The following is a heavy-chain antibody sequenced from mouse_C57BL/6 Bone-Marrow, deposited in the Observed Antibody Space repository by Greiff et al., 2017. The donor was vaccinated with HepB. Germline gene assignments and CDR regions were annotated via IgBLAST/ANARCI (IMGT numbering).Heavy chain of an antibody. CDR1: GYTFTDYE. J-gene: IGHJ2*01. V-gene: IGHV1-15*01. CDR3: TRRVDY. Sequence: LVESGAELVRPGASVTLSCKASGYTFTDYEMHWVKQTPVHGLEWIGAIDPETGGTAYNQKFKGKAILTADKSSSTAYMELRSLTSEDSAVYYCTRRVDYWGQGTTLTVSS. CDR2: IDPETGGT.